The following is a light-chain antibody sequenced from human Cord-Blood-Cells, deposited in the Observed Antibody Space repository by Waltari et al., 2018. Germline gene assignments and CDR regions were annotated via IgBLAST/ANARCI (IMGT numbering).Light chain of an antibody. V-gene: IGKV1-33*01. CDR2: DAS. Sequence: DIQMTQSPSSLSASVGDRVTITCQESQDISNYLTWYQQKPGKAPKLMIYDASNLETGVPSRFSGSGSGTDFTFTISSLQPEDIATYYCQQYDNLPLTVGGGTKVEIK. CDR1: QDISNY. J-gene: IGKJ4*01. CDR3: QQYDNLPLT.